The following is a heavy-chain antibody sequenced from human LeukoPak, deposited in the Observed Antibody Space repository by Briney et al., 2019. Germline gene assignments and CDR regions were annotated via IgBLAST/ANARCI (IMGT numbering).Heavy chain of an antibody. V-gene: IGHV3-21*01. CDR3: ARGSGERPAAVNWFDP. CDR2: ISGSSSYI. Sequence: GGSLRLSCAASGFTFSSYSMNWVRQAPGKGLEWVSSISGSSSYIYYADSVKGRFTISRDNAKNSLYLQMNSLRAEDTAVYYCARGSGERPAAVNWFDPWGQGTLVTVSS. CDR1: GFTFSSYS. J-gene: IGHJ5*02. D-gene: IGHD1-1*01.